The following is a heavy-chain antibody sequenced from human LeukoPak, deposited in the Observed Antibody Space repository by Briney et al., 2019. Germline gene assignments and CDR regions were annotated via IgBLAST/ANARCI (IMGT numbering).Heavy chain of an antibody. CDR1: GGTFRNYA. D-gene: IGHD6-6*01. V-gene: IGHV1-69*06. Sequence: SVKVSCKASGGTFRNYAISWVRQAPGQGLEWMGGIMPILGTTNYAQKFQGRVTINADKSTSTAYMELSSLRSEDTAVYYCARSIMGGSSSESSYYYYYMDVWGKGTTVTVSS. CDR3: ARSIMGGSSSESSYYYYYMDV. CDR2: IMPILGTT. J-gene: IGHJ6*03.